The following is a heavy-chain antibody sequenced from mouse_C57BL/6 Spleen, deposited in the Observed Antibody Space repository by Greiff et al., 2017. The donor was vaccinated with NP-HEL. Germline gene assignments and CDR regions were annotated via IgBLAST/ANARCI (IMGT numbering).Heavy chain of an antibody. J-gene: IGHJ2*01. V-gene: IGHV1-53*01. Sequence: QVQLQQPGTELVKPGASVKLSCKASGYTFTSSWMHWVKQRPGQGLEWIGNINPSNGGTNYNEKFQSKATLTVDKSSSTAYMQLSSLTSEDSAVYYCARGLHYDLFDYWGQGTTLTVSS. CDR2: INPSNGGT. D-gene: IGHD1-2*01. CDR3: ARGLHYDLFDY. CDR1: GYTFTSSW.